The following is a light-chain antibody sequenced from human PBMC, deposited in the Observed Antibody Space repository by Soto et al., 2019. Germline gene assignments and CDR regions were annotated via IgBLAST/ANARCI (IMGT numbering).Light chain of an antibody. CDR1: SSDVGGYNY. CDR3: SSYTSSSTHVV. J-gene: IGLJ2*01. CDR2: DVS. V-gene: IGLV2-14*01. Sequence: QSVLTQPASVSGSPGQSITISCTGTSSDVGGYNYVSWYQQHPGKAPKLMIYDVSNRPSGVSNRFSGSQSGNTASLTISGLQAEDEADYYCSSYTSSSTHVVFGGGTKVTVL.